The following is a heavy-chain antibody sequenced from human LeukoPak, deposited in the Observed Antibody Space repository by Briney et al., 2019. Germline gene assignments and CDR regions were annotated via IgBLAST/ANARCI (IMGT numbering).Heavy chain of an antibody. CDR2: ISSSSSYI. J-gene: IGHJ1*01. Sequence: PGGSLRLSCAASGFTFSSYSMNWVRQAPGKGLEWVSSISSSSSYIYYADSVKGRFTISRDNAKNSLYLQMNSLRAEDTAVYYCASGVLGRYSEYFQHWGQGTLVTVSS. CDR3: ASGVLGRYSEYFQH. V-gene: IGHV3-21*01. D-gene: IGHD2-21*01. CDR1: GFTFSSYS.